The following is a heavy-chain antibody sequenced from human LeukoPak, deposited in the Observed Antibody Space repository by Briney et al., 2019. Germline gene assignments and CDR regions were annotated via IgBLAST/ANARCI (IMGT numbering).Heavy chain of an antibody. CDR3: GRHGDDCFDL. V-gene: IGHV3-7*01. CDR1: GFTFSRYW. Sequence: PGGSLRLSCAASGFTFSRYWMGWVRQAPGKGLEWVANIKKGGTTKYYVHPVIGRSTISKDNQKTSVHLKMTRLSARDTAVYNGGRHGDDCFDLWGAGTRVSVSP. D-gene: IGHD4-17*01. J-gene: IGHJ4*02. CDR2: IKKGGTTK.